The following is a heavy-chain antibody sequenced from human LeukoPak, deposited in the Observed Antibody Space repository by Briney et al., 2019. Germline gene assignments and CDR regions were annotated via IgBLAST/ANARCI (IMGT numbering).Heavy chain of an antibody. Sequence: GGSLRLSCAASGFTFSRYAMNWVRQAPGKGLEWVSAISGSGGSTYYVDSVKGRFTISRDNSKNTLYLQMNSLRAEDTAVYYCARGRGYSYGLYYFDYWGQGTLVTVSS. CDR2: ISGSGGST. V-gene: IGHV3-23*01. CDR3: ARGRGYSYGLYYFDY. J-gene: IGHJ4*02. CDR1: GFTFSRYA. D-gene: IGHD5-18*01.